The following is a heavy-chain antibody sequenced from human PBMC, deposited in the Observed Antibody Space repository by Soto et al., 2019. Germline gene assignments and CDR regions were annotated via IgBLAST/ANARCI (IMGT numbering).Heavy chain of an antibody. CDR3: ARQGVRLRYFDWLADAFDI. D-gene: IGHD3-9*01. J-gene: IGHJ3*02. Sequence: SETLPLTCTVSGGSISSYYWSWIRQPTGKGLEWIGYIYYSGSTNYNPSLKSRVTISVDTSKNQFSLKLGSVTAADTAVYYCARQGVRLRYFDWLADAFDIWGQGTMVTVSS. CDR1: GGSISSYY. CDR2: IYYSGST. V-gene: IGHV4-59*08.